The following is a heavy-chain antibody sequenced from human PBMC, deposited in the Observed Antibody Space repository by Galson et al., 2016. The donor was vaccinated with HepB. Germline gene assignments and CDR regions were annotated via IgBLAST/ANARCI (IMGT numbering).Heavy chain of an antibody. D-gene: IGHD6-19*01. CDR2: IFYSGST. Sequence: TLSLTCTVSGGSIRSGGYYWSWIRQHPGKGLEWIGYIFYSGSTYYNPSLKSRATISVDTSKNQFSLKLSSVTAADTAVYYCARQRLYSTGWSHLFDYWGQGTLVTVSS. CDR3: ARQRLYSTGWSHLFDY. CDR1: GGSIRSGGYY. V-gene: IGHV4-31*03. J-gene: IGHJ4*02.